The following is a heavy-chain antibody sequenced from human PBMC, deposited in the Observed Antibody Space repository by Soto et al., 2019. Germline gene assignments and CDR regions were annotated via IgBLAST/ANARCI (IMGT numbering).Heavy chain of an antibody. CDR3: AKDSYYDFWSAYYGMDV. V-gene: IGHV3-9*01. CDR2: ISWNSGSI. CDR1: GFTFDDYA. Sequence: GGSLRLSCAASGFTFDDYAMHWVRQAPGKGLEWVSGISWNSGSIGYADSVKGRFTIPRDNAKNSLYLQMNSLRAEDTALYYCAKDSYYDFWSAYYGMDVWGQGTTVTVSS. D-gene: IGHD3-3*01. J-gene: IGHJ6*02.